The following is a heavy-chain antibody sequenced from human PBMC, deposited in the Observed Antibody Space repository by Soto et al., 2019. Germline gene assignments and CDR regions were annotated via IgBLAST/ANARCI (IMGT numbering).Heavy chain of an antibody. D-gene: IGHD3-22*01. CDR2: IYYSGST. CDR1: GGSISSYY. J-gene: IGHJ5*02. V-gene: IGHV4-59*01. Sequence: PSETLSLTCTVSGGSISSYYWSWIRQPPGKGLEWIGYIYYSGSTSYNPSLKSRVTISVDTSKNQFSLKLSSVTAADTAVYYCARVGEQDYYDSSGYSFEPWGQGTLVTVSS. CDR3: ARVGEQDYYDSSGYSFEP.